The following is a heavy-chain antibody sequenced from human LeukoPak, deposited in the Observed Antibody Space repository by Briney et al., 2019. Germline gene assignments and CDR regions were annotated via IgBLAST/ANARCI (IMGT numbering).Heavy chain of an antibody. D-gene: IGHD5-18*01. CDR2: ISWNSGSI. V-gene: IGHV3-9*01. J-gene: IGHJ3*02. CDR1: GFTFDDYA. CDR3: AKAGRGYSYRDAFDI. Sequence: GGSLRLSCAASGFTFDDYAMHWVRQAPGKGLEWVSGISWNSGSIGYADSVKGRFTISRDNAKNSLYLQMNSLRAEDTALYYCAKAGRGYSYRDAFDIWGQGIMVTVSS.